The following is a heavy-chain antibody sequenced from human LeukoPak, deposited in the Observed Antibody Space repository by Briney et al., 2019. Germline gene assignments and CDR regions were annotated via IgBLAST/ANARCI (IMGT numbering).Heavy chain of an antibody. J-gene: IGHJ4*02. CDR3: AREYGTENDY. CDR1: GYTFTNYG. Sequence: ASVKVSCKASGYTFTNYGVHWVRQAPGQGLEWMAWINTSKGNTEYAQKFQGRATLTTDTSTSTAYMELRSLRFDDTAVYYCAREYGTENDYWGQGTLVTVSS. CDR2: INTSKGNT. D-gene: IGHD1-26*01. V-gene: IGHV1-18*01.